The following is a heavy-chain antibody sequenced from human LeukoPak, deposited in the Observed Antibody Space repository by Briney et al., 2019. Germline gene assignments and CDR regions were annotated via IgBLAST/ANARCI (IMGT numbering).Heavy chain of an antibody. CDR3: ARGRGYGGNYLRAFDI. Sequence: PSETLSLTCTVSGGSIRSYYWSWIRQPPGKGLEWIGYNSGSTKYNPSLKSRVTISVDTSKNQFSLKLSSVTAADTAVYYCARGRGYGGNYLRAFDIWGQGTMVSVSS. V-gene: IGHV4-59*08. CDR1: GGSIRSYY. J-gene: IGHJ3*02. D-gene: IGHD1-26*01. CDR2: NSGST.